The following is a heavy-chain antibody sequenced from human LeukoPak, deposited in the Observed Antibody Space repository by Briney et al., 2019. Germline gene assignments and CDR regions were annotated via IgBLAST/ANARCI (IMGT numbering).Heavy chain of an antibody. J-gene: IGHJ4*02. D-gene: IGHD3-10*01. CDR3: ARWGYYGSGSYYNTPYYFDY. V-gene: IGHV4-59*01. CDR2: IYYSGST. Sequence: SETLSLTCTASGGSISSYYWSWIRQPPGKGLEWIGYIYYSGSTNYNPSLKSRVAISVDTSKNQFSLKLSSVTAADTAVYYCARWGYYGSGSYYNTPYYFDYWGQGTLVTVSS. CDR1: GGSISSYY.